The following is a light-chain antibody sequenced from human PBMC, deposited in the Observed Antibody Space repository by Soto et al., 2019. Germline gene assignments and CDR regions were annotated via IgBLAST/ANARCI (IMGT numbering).Light chain of an antibody. CDR2: LDRSGSY. J-gene: IGLJ3*02. Sequence: QSVLTQSSSASASLGSSVKLTCILSSGHSTYIIAWHQQQPGKAPRFLMTLDRSGSYNRGSGVPARFSGSSSGADRYLTISNLQFEDEGDYYCETWYSNTHKVFGGGTKLTVL. V-gene: IGLV4-60*02. CDR1: SGHSTYI. CDR3: ETWYSNTHKV.